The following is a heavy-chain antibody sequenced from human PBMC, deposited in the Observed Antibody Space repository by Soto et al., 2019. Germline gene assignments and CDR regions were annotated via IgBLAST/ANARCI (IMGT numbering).Heavy chain of an antibody. Sequence: GGSLRLSCAASGFTVSSCTMHWVRQAPGKGLEWVASISGSSSFYVDSVRGRFTISRDDAQNSLFLQMFSLRPDDTAVYYCAGHECIHGVCPFDYWGQGTLVTVSS. CDR3: AGHECIHGVCPFDY. J-gene: IGHJ4*02. CDR2: ISGSSS. CDR1: GFTVSSCT. D-gene: IGHD2-8*01. V-gene: IGHV3-21*01.